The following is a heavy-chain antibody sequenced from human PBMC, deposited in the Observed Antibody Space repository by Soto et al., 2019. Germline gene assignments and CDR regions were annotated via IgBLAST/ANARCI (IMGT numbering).Heavy chain of an antibody. CDR1: GFTFSSYG. D-gene: IGHD6-6*01. CDR3: AKDQTRTIAALSY. V-gene: IGHV3-30*18. J-gene: IGHJ4*02. Sequence: RGGSLRLSCAASGFTFSSYGMHWVRQAPGKGLEWVAVISYDGSNKYYADSVKGRFTISRDNSKNTLYLQMNSLRAEDTAVYYCAKDQTRTIAALSYWGQGTLVTVSS. CDR2: ISYDGSNK.